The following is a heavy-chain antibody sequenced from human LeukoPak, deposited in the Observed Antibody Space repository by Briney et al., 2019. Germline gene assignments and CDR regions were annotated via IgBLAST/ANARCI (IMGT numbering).Heavy chain of an antibody. CDR2: IVTAGTTT. Sequence: PGGSLRLSCAASGFTLTNYWMHWVRHPPGKGLMWVSRIVTAGTTTHYPDSVRGRLTISRDNAKNAVYLQMNSLRVEDTAVYYCARSHGVVVCDYWGQGALVTVSS. J-gene: IGHJ4*02. CDR1: GFTLTNYW. V-gene: IGHV3-74*01. D-gene: IGHD3-22*01. CDR3: ARSHGVVVCDY.